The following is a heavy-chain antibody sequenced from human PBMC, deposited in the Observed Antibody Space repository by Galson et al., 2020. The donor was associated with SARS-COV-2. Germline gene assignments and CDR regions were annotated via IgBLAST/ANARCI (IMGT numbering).Heavy chain of an antibody. CDR2: ISYTGST. CDR1: IGSMTGHY. V-gene: IGHV4-59*08. J-gene: IGHJ4*02. D-gene: IGHD1-26*01. Sequence: ETSETLSLTCAVSIGSMTGHYWSWIRQAPGKGLEWIGYISYTGSTTYNPSLKSRVTISIDTSKNQFSLKLTSVTAADTALYYCAKLAEGRRSSEDYWGRGTLVTVSS. CDR3: AKLAEGRRSSEDY.